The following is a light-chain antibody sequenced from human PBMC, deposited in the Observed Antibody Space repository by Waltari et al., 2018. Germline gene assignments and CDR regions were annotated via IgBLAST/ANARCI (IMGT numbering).Light chain of an antibody. V-gene: IGKV4-1*01. CDR2: WAS. Sequence: DIVMTQSPDSLAVSLGERATINCKSSQSVLYSSNNKNYLAWYQQKPGQPPKLLIYWASTRESGVPDRFSGSGSGTDFTLTIISLQAEDVAVYYCQQYYSTPPHTFGQGTKLEIK. CDR3: QQYYSTPPHT. CDR1: QSVLYSSNNKNY. J-gene: IGKJ2*01.